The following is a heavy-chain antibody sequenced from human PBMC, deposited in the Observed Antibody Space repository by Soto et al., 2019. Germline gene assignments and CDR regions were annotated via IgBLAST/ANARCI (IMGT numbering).Heavy chain of an antibody. D-gene: IGHD2-2*01. CDR3: ARVLSLGSTWYFDY. Sequence: SETLSLTCTVSASSTTGASYWGWIRQPPGKGLEWIGSSHHGGGTYYNPSLKSRVTISVDTSKNQLSLKLTSVAAADAAVYYCARVLSLGSTWYFDYWGQGPQVTVSS. J-gene: IGHJ4*02. CDR2: SHHGGGT. CDR1: ASSTTGASY. V-gene: IGHV4-38-2*02.